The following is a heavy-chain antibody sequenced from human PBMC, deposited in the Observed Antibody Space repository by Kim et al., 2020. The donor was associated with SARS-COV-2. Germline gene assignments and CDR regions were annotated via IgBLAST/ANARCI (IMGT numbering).Heavy chain of an antibody. CDR3: ARDGMVRGARLPYGMDV. J-gene: IGHJ6*02. CDR2: IWYDGSNK. Sequence: GGSLRLSCAASGFTFSSYGMHWVRQAPGKGLEWVAVIWYDGSNKYYADSVKGRFTISRDNSKNTLYLQMNSLRAEDTAVYYCARDGMVRGARLPYGMDVWGQGTTVTVSS. CDR1: GFTFSSYG. D-gene: IGHD3-10*01. V-gene: IGHV3-33*01.